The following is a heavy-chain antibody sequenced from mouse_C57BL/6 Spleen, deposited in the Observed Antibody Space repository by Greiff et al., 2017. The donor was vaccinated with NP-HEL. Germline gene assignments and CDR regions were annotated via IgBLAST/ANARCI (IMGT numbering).Heavy chain of an antibody. V-gene: IGHV1-69*01. Sequence: QVQLKQPGAELVMPGASVKLSCKASGYTFTSYWMHWVKQRPGQGLEWIGEIDPSDSYTNYNQKFKGKSTLTVDKSSSTAYMQLSSLTSEDSAVYYCAIYYDYGFAYWGQGTLVTVSA. J-gene: IGHJ3*01. D-gene: IGHD2-4*01. CDR1: GYTFTSYW. CDR2: IDPSDSYT. CDR3: AIYYDYGFAY.